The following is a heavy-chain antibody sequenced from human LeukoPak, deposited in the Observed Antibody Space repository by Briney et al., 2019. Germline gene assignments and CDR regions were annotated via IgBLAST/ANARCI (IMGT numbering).Heavy chain of an antibody. CDR3: AIGSLFDY. V-gene: IGHV3-23*01. CDR2: ISTSGGST. Sequence: GGSLRHSCATAGFTFSRYAMSWGRQAPGKGLEWVSAISTSGGSTYYADSVKGRFTISRDNSKNTLYLQMNSLRAEDTAVYYCAIGSLFDYWAREPWSPSPQ. CDR1: GFTFSRYA. J-gene: IGHJ4*02.